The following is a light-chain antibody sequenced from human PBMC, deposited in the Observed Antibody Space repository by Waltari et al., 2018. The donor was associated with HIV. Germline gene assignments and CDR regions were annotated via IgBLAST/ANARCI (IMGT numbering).Light chain of an antibody. J-gene: IGLJ3*02. V-gene: IGLV1-40*01. CDR3: QSYDSSLSGWV. Sequence: QSVLTQPPSVSGAPGQRVTIPCTGSSPNIWAGYAVICYQQLPGTAPKPLIHGNSNRPSGVPDRFSGSKSGTSASLAITGLQAEDEADYYCQSYDSSLSGWVFGGGTKLTVL. CDR2: GNS. CDR1: SPNIWAGYA.